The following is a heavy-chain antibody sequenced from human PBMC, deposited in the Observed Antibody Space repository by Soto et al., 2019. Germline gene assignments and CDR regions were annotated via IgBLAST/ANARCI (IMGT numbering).Heavy chain of an antibody. Sequence: ASVKVSCKASGYTFTSYAMHWVRQAPGQRLEWMGWINAGNGNTKYSQKFQGRVTITRDTSASTAYMELSSLRSEDTAVYYCARGFIAAAGTGYYYGMDVWGQGTTVTVSS. CDR1: GYTFTSYA. CDR3: ARGFIAAAGTGYYYGMDV. J-gene: IGHJ6*02. CDR2: INAGNGNT. V-gene: IGHV1-3*01. D-gene: IGHD6-13*01.